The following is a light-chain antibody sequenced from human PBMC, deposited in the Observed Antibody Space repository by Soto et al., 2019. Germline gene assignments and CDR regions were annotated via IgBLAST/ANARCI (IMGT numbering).Light chain of an antibody. J-gene: IGKJ1*01. CDR3: HQYNDWPPA. CDR1: QSVSSN. Sequence: MTQSPATLSVSPGERATLSCRASQSVSSNVAWYQQKPGQAPRLLIYDASTRATGIPARFSGSGSGTEFTLTISSLQSEDFAVFYCHQYNDWPPAFGQGTKVDIK. CDR2: DAS. V-gene: IGKV3-15*01.